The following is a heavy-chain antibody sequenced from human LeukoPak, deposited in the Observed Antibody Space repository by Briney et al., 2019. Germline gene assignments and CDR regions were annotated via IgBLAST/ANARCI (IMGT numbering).Heavy chain of an antibody. CDR2: IRYDGSNK. Sequence: PGGSLRLSCAASGFTFSSYGMHWVRQAPGKGLEWVAFIRYDGSNKYYADSMKGRFTISRDNSKNTLSLQMNSLRGEDTAIYYCAKDHCTNGVCYTDYWGQRTLVTVSS. CDR1: GFTFSSYG. J-gene: IGHJ4*02. V-gene: IGHV3-30*02. D-gene: IGHD2-8*01. CDR3: AKDHCTNGVCYTDY.